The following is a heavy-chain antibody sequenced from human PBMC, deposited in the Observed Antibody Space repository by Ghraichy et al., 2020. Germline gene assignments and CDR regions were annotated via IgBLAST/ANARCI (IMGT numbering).Heavy chain of an antibody. CDR3: ARGWALDYYYGMDV. CDR2: IYYSGST. V-gene: IGHV4-59*01. D-gene: IGHD3-16*01. J-gene: IGHJ6*02. CDR1: GGSISSYY. Sequence: GSLRLSCTVSGGSISSYYWSWIRQPPGKGLEWIGYIYYSGSTNYNPSLKSRVTISVDTSKNQFSLKLSSVTAADTAVYYCARGWALDYYYGMDVWGQGTTVTVSS.